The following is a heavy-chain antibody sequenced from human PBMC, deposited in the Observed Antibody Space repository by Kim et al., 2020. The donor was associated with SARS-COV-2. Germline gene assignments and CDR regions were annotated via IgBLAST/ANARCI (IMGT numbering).Heavy chain of an antibody. CDR2: ISSSSSYI. J-gene: IGHJ6*03. V-gene: IGHV3-21*01. Sequence: GGSLRLSCAASGFTFSSYSMNWVRQAPGKGLEWVSSISSSSSYIYYADSVKGRFTISRDNAKNSLYLQMNSLRAEDTAVYYCARATEGDSSGYVLLYYYYYYMDVWGKGTTVTVSS. D-gene: IGHD3-22*01. CDR1: GFTFSSYS. CDR3: ARATEGDSSGYVLLYYYYYYMDV.